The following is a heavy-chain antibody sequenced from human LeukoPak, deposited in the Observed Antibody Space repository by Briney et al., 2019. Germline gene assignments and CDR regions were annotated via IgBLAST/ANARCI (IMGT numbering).Heavy chain of an antibody. CDR3: ARALAVAGLDY. CDR2: IYHSGST. V-gene: IGHV4-30-2*01. CDR1: GGSISSGGYS. D-gene: IGHD6-19*01. Sequence: SETLSLTCAVSGGSISSGGYSWSWIRQPPGKGLEWIGYIYHSGSTYYNPSLKSRVTISVDRSKNQFSLKLSSVTAADTAVYYCARALAVAGLDYWGQGTLVTVSS. J-gene: IGHJ4*02.